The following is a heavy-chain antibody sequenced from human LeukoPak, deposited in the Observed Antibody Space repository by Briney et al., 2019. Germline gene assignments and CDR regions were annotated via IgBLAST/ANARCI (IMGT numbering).Heavy chain of an antibody. Sequence: GGSLRLSCAASGFTFDDYAMTWVRQAPGKGLEWVSAISGSGGRTYYADSVEGRFTISRDNSKNTLYLQMNSLRAEDTAVYYCAKDRLPGYYDSSGPNWFDPWGQGTLVTVSS. D-gene: IGHD3-22*01. J-gene: IGHJ5*02. CDR3: AKDRLPGYYDSSGPNWFDP. CDR2: ISGSGGRT. CDR1: GFTFDDYA. V-gene: IGHV3-23*01.